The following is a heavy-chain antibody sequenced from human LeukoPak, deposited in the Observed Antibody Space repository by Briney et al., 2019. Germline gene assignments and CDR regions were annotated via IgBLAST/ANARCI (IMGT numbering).Heavy chain of an antibody. J-gene: IGHJ2*01. CDR3: ARAQYGGKSGSWYSDL. CDR2: ISAYNGNT. Sequence: ASVKVSCKASGYTFTSYGISWVRQAPGQGLEWMGWISAYNGNTNYAQKLQGRVTMTTDTSTTTAYMELRSLRPDDTAVYFCARAQYGGKSGSWYSDLWGRGTLVTVSS. V-gene: IGHV1-18*01. CDR1: GYTFTSYG. D-gene: IGHD4-23*01.